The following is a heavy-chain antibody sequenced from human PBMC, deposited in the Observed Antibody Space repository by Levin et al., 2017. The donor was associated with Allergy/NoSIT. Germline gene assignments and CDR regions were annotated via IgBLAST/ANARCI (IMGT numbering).Heavy chain of an antibody. V-gene: IGHV3-74*01. Sequence: LSLTCAASGFTFSGYWMHWVRQAPGKGLVWVSRINSDGGSTSYVDSVKDRFTISRDNAKNTLYLQMNSLRAEDTAVYYCARGGQYSSSWFDYWGQGTLVTVSS. CDR3: ARGGQYSSSWFDY. J-gene: IGHJ4*02. CDR1: GFTFSGYW. D-gene: IGHD6-13*01. CDR2: INSDGGST.